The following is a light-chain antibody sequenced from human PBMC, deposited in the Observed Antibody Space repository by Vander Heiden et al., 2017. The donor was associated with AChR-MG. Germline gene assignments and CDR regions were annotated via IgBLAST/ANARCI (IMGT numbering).Light chain of an antibody. CDR2: GAS. Sequence: ETALTQSPGTLSLPPGERATLSCRASQSVSSSYLAWYQQKPGQPPRLLIYGASSRATGIPDRCSGSGSGTDFTLTISRLEPEDVAVYYCQQDGSSPGTFGHGTKVDIK. J-gene: IGKJ3*01. CDR3: QQDGSSPGT. CDR1: QSVSSSY. V-gene: IGKV3-20*01.